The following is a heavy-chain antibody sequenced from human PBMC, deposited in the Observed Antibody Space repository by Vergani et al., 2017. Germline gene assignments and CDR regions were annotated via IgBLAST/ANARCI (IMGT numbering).Heavy chain of an antibody. V-gene: IGHV1-2*02. Sequence: LVQSGPEVKKPGASVKVSCLVSGYTFTDFFLAWVRQIPGERPDWMGWINPTGYRRYAEQFEGRVTMTTDTSIKTVFLEMTGLRSDDTAVYYCVRSRSFYFDNWGQGTLITVSS. CDR3: VRSRSFYFDN. CDR2: INPTGYR. J-gene: IGHJ4*02. CDR1: GYTFTDFF.